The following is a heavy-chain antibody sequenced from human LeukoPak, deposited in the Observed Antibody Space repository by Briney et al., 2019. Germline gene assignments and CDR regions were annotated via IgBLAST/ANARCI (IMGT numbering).Heavy chain of an antibody. D-gene: IGHD2-15*01. CDR3: ARELSGGVLGYI. V-gene: IGHV1-69*13. J-gene: IGHJ3*02. CDR1: GGTFSSYA. CDR2: IIPIFGTA. Sequence: SVKVSCKASGGTFSSYAISWVRQAPGQGLEWMGGIIPIFGTANYAQKFQGRVTITADESTSTAYMELSSLRSKDTAVYYCARELSGGVLGYIWGQGTMVTVSS.